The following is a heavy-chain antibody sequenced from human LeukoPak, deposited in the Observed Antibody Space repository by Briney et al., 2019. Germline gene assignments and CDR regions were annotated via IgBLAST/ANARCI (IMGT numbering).Heavy chain of an antibody. Sequence: PSETLSLTCTVSGGTISGFYWGWIRQPPGKGLEWIGFIYYSGSANYNPSLKSRVTMSVDMSKNQFSLKLSSVTAADTAFYYCARDRDSSGWFDYWGQGALVSVPS. V-gene: IGHV4-59*01. CDR1: GGTISGFY. CDR2: IYYSGSA. CDR3: ARDRDSSGWFDY. D-gene: IGHD6-19*01. J-gene: IGHJ4*02.